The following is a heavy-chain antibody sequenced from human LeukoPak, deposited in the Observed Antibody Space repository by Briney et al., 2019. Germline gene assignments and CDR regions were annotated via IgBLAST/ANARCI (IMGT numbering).Heavy chain of an antibody. Sequence: GGSLRLSCAASGFTFSTYSMNWVRQAPGKGLEWVSSISRSGRTIYYADSVKGRFTIARDNAKNSLYLQMNSLRAEDTAMYYCARFETIAVATVDYWGQGTLVTVSS. V-gene: IGHV3-21*01. CDR3: ARFETIAVATVDY. D-gene: IGHD6-13*01. J-gene: IGHJ4*02. CDR2: ISRSGRTI. CDR1: GFTFSTYS.